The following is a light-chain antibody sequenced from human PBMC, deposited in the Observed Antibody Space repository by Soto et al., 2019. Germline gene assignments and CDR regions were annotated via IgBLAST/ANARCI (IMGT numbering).Light chain of an antibody. V-gene: IGLV2-14*03. J-gene: IGLJ2*01. Sequence: QSALTQPASVSGSPGQSITISCTGTSSDVGGYNYVSWYQEHPGKAPKLIIYDVSNRPSGVSNRFSGSKSGNTASLTISGLQAEDEADYYCSSYTTSNTPVVFGGGTKVTVL. CDR3: SSYTTSNTPVV. CDR2: DVS. CDR1: SSDVGGYNY.